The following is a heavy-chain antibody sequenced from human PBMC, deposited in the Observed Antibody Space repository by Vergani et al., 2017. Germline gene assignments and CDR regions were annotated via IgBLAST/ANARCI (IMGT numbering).Heavy chain of an antibody. D-gene: IGHD1-26*01. Sequence: EVQLLESGGGLVQPGESLRLSCTVSGFTFTSYGISWVRQAPGKGLEWVSGISASGGSTYYTDSVTGRFIISRDISKNTLYLQMSSLRADDTAVYYCAKDRPRDWETPLFLFDYWGQGTLVAVSS. CDR1: GFTFTSYG. CDR3: AKDRPRDWETPLFLFDY. CDR2: ISASGGST. V-gene: IGHV3-23*01. J-gene: IGHJ4*02.